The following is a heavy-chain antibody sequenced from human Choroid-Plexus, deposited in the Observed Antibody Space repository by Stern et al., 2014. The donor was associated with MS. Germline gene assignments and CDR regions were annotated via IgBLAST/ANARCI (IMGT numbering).Heavy chain of an antibody. J-gene: IGHJ5*02. D-gene: IGHD2/OR15-2a*01. CDR3: AKDRQYLTYFFDH. Sequence: QLVQSGGGVVQPGRPLRLSSVGSGFTLGSCAMHWVRQAPGKGLEWVAGVSYDGSNKYYADSVKGRFTISRDNSQNTLYMQMSSLRPEDTAVYYCAKDRQYLTYFFDHWGQGSLVTVSS. CDR1: GFTLGSCA. V-gene: IGHV3-30*18. CDR2: VSYDGSNK.